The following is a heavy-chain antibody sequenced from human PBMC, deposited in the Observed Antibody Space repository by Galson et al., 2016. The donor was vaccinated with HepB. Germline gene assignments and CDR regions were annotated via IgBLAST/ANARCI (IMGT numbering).Heavy chain of an antibody. CDR1: GYTFSNYS. J-gene: IGHJ5*02. CDR3: TRSARVGPTTSLTWFDP. V-gene: IGHV1-3*01. D-gene: IGHD1-26*01. CDR2: INAAKGNT. Sequence: SVKVSCKASGYTFSNYSMHWLRQVSGQGLEWMGWINAAKGNTKYSQKFQGRVIITRDTSATTAYMELSSLTSEDTAVYYCTRSARVGPTTSLTWFDPWGQGTLVTVSS.